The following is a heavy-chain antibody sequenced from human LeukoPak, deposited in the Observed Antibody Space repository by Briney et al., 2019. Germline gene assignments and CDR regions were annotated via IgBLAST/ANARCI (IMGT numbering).Heavy chain of an antibody. Sequence: ASVKVSCKASGYSFTNYDINWVRQATGQGLEWMGWMNPNSGNTGYAQKFQGRVTMTRNTSISTAYMELSSLRSEDTAVYYCARHTMLRGVIIDWFDPWGQGTLVTVSS. J-gene: IGHJ5*02. CDR3: ARHTMLRGVIIDWFDP. CDR1: GYSFTNYD. D-gene: IGHD3-10*01. CDR2: MNPNSGNT. V-gene: IGHV1-8*01.